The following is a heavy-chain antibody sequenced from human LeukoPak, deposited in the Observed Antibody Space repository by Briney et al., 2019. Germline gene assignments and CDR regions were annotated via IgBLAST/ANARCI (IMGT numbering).Heavy chain of an antibody. CDR3: AKDYYGSGSYRHFDQ. Sequence: PGGSLRLSCAASGFTSSSYAMSWVRQAPGKGLEWVSGTSGSGGSTYYADSVKGRFTISRDNSKNTLYLQMNSLRAEDTAVYYCAKDYYGSGSYRHFDQWGQGTLVTVSS. D-gene: IGHD3-10*01. CDR2: TSGSGGST. V-gene: IGHV3-23*01. J-gene: IGHJ4*02. CDR1: GFTSSSYA.